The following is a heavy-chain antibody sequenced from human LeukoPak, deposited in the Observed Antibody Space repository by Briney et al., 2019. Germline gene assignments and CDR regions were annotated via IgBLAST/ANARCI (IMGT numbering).Heavy chain of an antibody. CDR1: GYTFTGYY. V-gene: IGHV1-2*02. J-gene: IGHJ5*02. D-gene: IGHD6-13*01. CDR2: INPNSGRT. CDR3: ARTREYSSSWYFPPFDP. Sequence: ASVKVSCKASGYTFTGYYMHWVRQAPGQGLEWMGWINPNSGRTNYAQNFQGRVTMTRDPSISTAYMELNSFTSNDTAVYYCARTREYSSSWYFPPFDPWGQGTLVTVSS.